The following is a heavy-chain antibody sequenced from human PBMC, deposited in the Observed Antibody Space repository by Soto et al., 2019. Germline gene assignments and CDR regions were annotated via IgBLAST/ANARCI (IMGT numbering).Heavy chain of an antibody. CDR3: ARYVLRFNYYGMDV. V-gene: IGHV4-61*01. Sequence: TSETLSLTCTVSGGSVSSGSYQWSWIRQSPGKGLEWIGYIYYTGITNYNPSLKSRVTISVDTSKNQFSLKLTSVTAADTALYFCARYVLRFNYYGMDVWGQGTTVTVSS. CDR2: IYYTGIT. D-gene: IGHD4-17*01. J-gene: IGHJ6*02. CDR1: GGSVSSGSYQ.